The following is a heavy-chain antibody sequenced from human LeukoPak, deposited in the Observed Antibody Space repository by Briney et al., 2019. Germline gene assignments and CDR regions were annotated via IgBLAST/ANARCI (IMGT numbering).Heavy chain of an antibody. CDR1: GFTFSSYA. CDR2: ISGSGGST. V-gene: IGHV3-23*01. D-gene: IGHD2-21*02. CDR3: AKELVVVTAIRDY. J-gene: IGHJ4*02. Sequence: GGSLRLSCAASGFTFSSYAMSWVRQAPGKGREWGSAISGSGGSTYYADSVKGRFTISRDNSKNTLYLQMNSLRAEDTAVYYCAKELVVVTAIRDYWGQGTLVTVSS.